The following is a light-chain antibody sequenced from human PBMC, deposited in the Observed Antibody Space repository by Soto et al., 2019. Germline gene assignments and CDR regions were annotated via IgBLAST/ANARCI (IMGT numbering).Light chain of an antibody. CDR2: SAS. Sequence: EIVLTQSPAALSVSPRGRATLSCRASQSISDTLAWYQQKPGQAPRLLIYSASRGATGFPARFSGSGSGTDFTLTISSLQSEDFAVYYCQQYNIWPWTFGQGSKV. V-gene: IGKV3-15*01. CDR3: QQYNIWPWT. CDR1: QSISDT. J-gene: IGKJ1*01.